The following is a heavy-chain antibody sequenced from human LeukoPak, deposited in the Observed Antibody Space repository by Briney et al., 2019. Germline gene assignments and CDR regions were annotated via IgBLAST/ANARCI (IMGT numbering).Heavy chain of an antibody. Sequence: ASVKVSCKTSGYTFTSYDINWARQATGQGLEWMGWMNPNNGNTDYAQKFQGRVTMTSNTSIRTAYMELSSLKSEDTAVYYCVRSPRDSNLDYWGQGTLVTVSS. CDR2: MNPNNGNT. J-gene: IGHJ4*02. CDR3: VRSPRDSNLDY. CDR1: GYTFTSYD. V-gene: IGHV1-8*01. D-gene: IGHD2-15*01.